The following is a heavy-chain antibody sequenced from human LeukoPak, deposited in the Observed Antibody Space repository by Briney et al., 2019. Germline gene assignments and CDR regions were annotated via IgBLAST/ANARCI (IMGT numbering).Heavy chain of an antibody. CDR3: TRAASSGPLFTYHMDV. CDR1: GGSFSGYY. Sequence: SETLSLTCAVYGGSFSGYYWSWIRQPPGKGLEWIGEINHSGSTNYNPSLKSRATISVDTSKNQFSLKLSSVTAADTAVYYCTRAASSGPLFTYHMDVWGKGTTVTVSS. CDR2: INHSGST. D-gene: IGHD3-22*01. V-gene: IGHV4-34*01. J-gene: IGHJ6*03.